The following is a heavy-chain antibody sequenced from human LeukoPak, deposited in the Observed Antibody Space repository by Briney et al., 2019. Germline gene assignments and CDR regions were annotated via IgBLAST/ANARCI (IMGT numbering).Heavy chain of an antibody. Sequence: PGVSLRFSCAASGFPLSSYSINWVRQAPGKGLEWVSYISSSGSAIYYVDSVKGRFTVSRDNAKNSLFLQMNSPRAEGTAVYYCVRVKGSYFDYWGQGALVTVSS. V-gene: IGHV3-48*01. CDR3: VRVKGSYFDY. CDR2: ISSSGSAI. D-gene: IGHD2-15*01. CDR1: GFPLSSYS. J-gene: IGHJ4*02.